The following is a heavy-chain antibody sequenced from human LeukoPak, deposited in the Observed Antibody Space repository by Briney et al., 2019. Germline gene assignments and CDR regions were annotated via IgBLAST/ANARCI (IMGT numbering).Heavy chain of an antibody. J-gene: IGHJ4*02. D-gene: IGHD3-22*01. CDR3: AKERVVVIKEAVFDY. V-gene: IGHV3-30*02. CDR1: GFTFSSYG. CDR2: IRYDGSNK. Sequence: GGSLRLSCAASGFTFSSYGMHWVRQAPGKGLEWVAFIRYDGSNKYYADSVKGRFTISRDNSKNTLYLQTNSLRAEDTAVYYCAKERVVVIKEAVFDYWGQGTLVTVSS.